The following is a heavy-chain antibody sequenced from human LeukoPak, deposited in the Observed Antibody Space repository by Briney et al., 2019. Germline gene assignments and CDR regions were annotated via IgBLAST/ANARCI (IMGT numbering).Heavy chain of an antibody. Sequence: GGSLRLSCAASGFTFSSYEMNWVRQAPGKGLEWVSYISSSGSTIYYADSVKGRFTISRDNAKNSLYLQMNSLRAEDTAVYYCARVESGSYYLDYFDYWGQGTLVTVSS. CDR1: GFTFSSYE. J-gene: IGHJ4*02. CDR3: ARVESGSYYLDYFDY. CDR2: ISSSGSTI. V-gene: IGHV3-48*03. D-gene: IGHD1-26*01.